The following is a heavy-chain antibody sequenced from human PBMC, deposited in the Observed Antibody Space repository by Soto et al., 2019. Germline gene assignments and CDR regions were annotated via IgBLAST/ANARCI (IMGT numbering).Heavy chain of an antibody. J-gene: IGHJ1*01. CDR3: ARGVTSSVVVAARYFQH. CDR2: IHYSGST. Sequence: PSETLSLTCTVSGGSVSSGGHYWSWIRQLPGKGLEWVGYIHYSGSTNYNPSLKSRVTISVDTSKNQFSLKLSSVTAADTAVYYCARGVTSSVVVAARYFQHWGQGTLVTVSS. D-gene: IGHD2-15*01. V-gene: IGHV4-31*03. CDR1: GGSVSSGGHY.